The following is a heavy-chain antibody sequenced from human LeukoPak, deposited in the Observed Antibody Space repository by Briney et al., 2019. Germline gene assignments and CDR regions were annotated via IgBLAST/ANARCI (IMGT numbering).Heavy chain of an antibody. CDR1: GFTFSSYD. CDR2: IGTAGDT. J-gene: IGHJ3*02. V-gene: IGHV3-13*01. D-gene: IGHD3-22*01. Sequence: GGSLRLSCAASGFTFSSYDMHWVRQATGKGLEWVSAIGTAGDTYYPGSVKGRFTISRENAKNSLYLQMNSLRAGDTAVYYCAKGGPYYYDNAFDIWGQGTMVTVSS. CDR3: AKGGPYYYDNAFDI.